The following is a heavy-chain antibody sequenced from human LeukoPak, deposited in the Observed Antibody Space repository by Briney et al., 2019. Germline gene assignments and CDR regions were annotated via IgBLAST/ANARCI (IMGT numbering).Heavy chain of an antibody. CDR1: GFTFSNYA. V-gene: IGHV3-30-3*01. CDR2: ISYDGSDK. CDR3: AKDASNYFWYFDL. D-gene: IGHD1-1*01. J-gene: IGHJ2*01. Sequence: PGGSLRLSCAASGFTFSNYAMHWVRQAPGKGLEWVAVISYDGSDKYYADSVKGRFTISRDNSKNTLYLQMSSLRAEDTAVYYCAKDASNYFWYFDLWGRGTLVTVSS.